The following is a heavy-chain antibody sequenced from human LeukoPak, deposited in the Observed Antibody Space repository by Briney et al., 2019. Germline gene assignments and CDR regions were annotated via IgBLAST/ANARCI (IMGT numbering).Heavy chain of an antibody. Sequence: PSETLSLTCTVSGGSISSYYWSWIRQPPGKGPEWIGYIYYSGSTNYNPSLKSRVTISVDTSKNQFSLKLSSVTAADTAVYYCARAGWFGDNWFDPWGQGTLVTVSS. CDR2: IYYSGST. D-gene: IGHD3-10*01. CDR1: GGSISSYY. J-gene: IGHJ5*02. CDR3: ARAGWFGDNWFDP. V-gene: IGHV4-59*01.